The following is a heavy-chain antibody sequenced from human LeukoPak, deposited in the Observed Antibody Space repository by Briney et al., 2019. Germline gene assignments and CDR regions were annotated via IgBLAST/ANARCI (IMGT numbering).Heavy chain of an antibody. Sequence: PGGSLRLSCAASGFTFSSYAMSWVRQAPGKGLEWVSVIYSGGDTYYADSVKGRFTISRDNSKNTLYLQMNSLGAEDTAVYYCARDVGQWELHDWGQGTLVTVSS. V-gene: IGHV3-53*01. CDR2: IYSGGDT. CDR1: GFTFSSYA. J-gene: IGHJ4*02. CDR3: ARDVGQWELHD. D-gene: IGHD1-26*01.